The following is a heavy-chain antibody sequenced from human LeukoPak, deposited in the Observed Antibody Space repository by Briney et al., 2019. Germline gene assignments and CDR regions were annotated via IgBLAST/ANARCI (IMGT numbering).Heavy chain of an antibody. CDR1: GYTFTSYG. Sequence: ASVPVSCKASGYTFTSYGISWVRQAPGQGLEWMGWISAYNGNTNYAQKLQGRVTMTTDTFTSTAYMELRSLRSDDTAVYYCARDTLGYCSGGSCYGMDVWGQGTIVTVSS. J-gene: IGHJ6*02. V-gene: IGHV1-18*01. D-gene: IGHD2-15*01. CDR2: ISAYNGNT. CDR3: ARDTLGYCSGGSCYGMDV.